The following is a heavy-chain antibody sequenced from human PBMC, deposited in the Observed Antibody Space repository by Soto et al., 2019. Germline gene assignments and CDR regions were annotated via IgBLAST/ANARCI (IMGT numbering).Heavy chain of an antibody. CDR3: ATDESSYWYSGHVRH. Sequence: EVQLLESGGGLVQPGRSLRLSCAASGFTFDDYAMHWVRQVPGKGLEWVSGINWNSGSIGYADSVKGRFAISRDNSKNSLHLQMNSMRAEDTAFYYCATDESSYWYSGHVRHWGQGTLVTASS. D-gene: IGHD6-13*01. V-gene: IGHV3-9*01. CDR2: INWNSGSI. CDR1: GFTFDDYA. J-gene: IGHJ1*01.